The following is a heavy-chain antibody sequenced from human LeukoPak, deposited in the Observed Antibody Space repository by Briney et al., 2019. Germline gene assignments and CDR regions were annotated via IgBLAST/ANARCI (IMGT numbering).Heavy chain of an antibody. CDR3: ARHGEIIAAAGTRAFDI. CDR2: IYYSGST. D-gene: IGHD6-13*01. V-gene: IGHV4-39*01. CDR1: GGSISSSTYY. Sequence: SETLSLTCTASGGSISSSTYYWDWIRQPPGKGLEWIGSIYYSGSTYYNPSLKSRVTISVDTSKNQFSLKLTSVTAADTAVYHCARHGEIIAAAGTRAFDIWGQGTMVTVSS. J-gene: IGHJ3*02.